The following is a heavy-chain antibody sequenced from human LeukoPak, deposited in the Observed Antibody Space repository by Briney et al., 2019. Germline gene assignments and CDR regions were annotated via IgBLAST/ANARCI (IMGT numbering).Heavy chain of an antibody. CDR1: GGTFSSYA. Sequence: ASVKVSCKASGGTFSSYAISWVRQAPGQGLEWMGWINPNSGGTNYAQKLQGWVTMTRDTSISTAYMELSRLRSDDTAVYYCARGRYGDLSSSDYWGQGTLVTVSS. CDR2: INPNSGGT. D-gene: IGHD4-17*01. CDR3: ARGRYGDLSSSDY. J-gene: IGHJ4*02. V-gene: IGHV1-2*04.